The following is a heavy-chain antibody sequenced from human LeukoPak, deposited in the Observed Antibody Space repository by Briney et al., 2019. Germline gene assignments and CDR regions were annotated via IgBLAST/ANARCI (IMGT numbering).Heavy chain of an antibody. J-gene: IGHJ4*02. Sequence: KSGGSLRLSCAASGFTFTSYSLNWVRQAPGKGLEWVSSIDSSTNYIYYADSVQGRFTMPRDNAKDSVYLQMNSLRAEDAAVYYCARDPGAARPIDYWGQGTLVTVSS. D-gene: IGHD6-6*01. CDR3: ARDPGAARPIDY. CDR1: GFTFTSYS. CDR2: IDSSTNYI. V-gene: IGHV3-21*01.